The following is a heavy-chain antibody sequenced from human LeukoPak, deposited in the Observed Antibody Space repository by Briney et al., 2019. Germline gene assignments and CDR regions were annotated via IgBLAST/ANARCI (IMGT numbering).Heavy chain of an antibody. CDR1: GGSISNYY. Sequence: SETLSLTCTVSGGSISNYYWSWIRQPAGKGLEWIGRISTSGSSNSNPSLKSRVTMSVDTSKNQFSLNLSSVTAADTAVYYCARDSMTTVITPEFDFWGQGTLVTVSS. J-gene: IGHJ4*02. CDR2: ISTSGSS. V-gene: IGHV4-4*07. D-gene: IGHD4-23*01. CDR3: ARDSMTTVITPEFDF.